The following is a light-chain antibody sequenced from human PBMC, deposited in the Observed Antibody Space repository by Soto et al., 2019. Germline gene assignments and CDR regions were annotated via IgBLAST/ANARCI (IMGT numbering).Light chain of an antibody. CDR2: GDR. Sequence: QSVLTQPPSVSGAPGQRVTISCTGSSSNIGAGYEVHWYQQLPGTAPKLLIYGDRYRPSGVPDRFAGAKSGTSVSLAITGLQAEDEADYHCQSYDSSLSGMVFGGGTKVTVL. CDR1: SSNIGAGYE. J-gene: IGLJ3*02. CDR3: QSYDSSLSGMV. V-gene: IGLV1-40*01.